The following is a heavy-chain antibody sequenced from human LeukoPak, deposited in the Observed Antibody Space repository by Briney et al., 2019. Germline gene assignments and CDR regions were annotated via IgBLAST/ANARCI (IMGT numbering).Heavy chain of an antibody. CDR2: INTDGSST. Sequence: GGSLRLSCAASGFTFSRYWMHWVRQAPGKGLVWVSRINTDGSSTSHADSVKGRYTIARDNAKNTLYLQMSSLRAEDTAVYYCTRDPYEVAGFPQFDYWGQGTLVTVSS. J-gene: IGHJ4*02. CDR3: TRDPYEVAGFPQFDY. CDR1: GFTFSRYW. V-gene: IGHV3-74*01. D-gene: IGHD3-3*01.